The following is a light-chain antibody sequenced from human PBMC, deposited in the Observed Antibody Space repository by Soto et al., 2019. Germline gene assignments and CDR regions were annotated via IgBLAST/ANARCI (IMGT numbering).Light chain of an antibody. V-gene: IGKV3-15*01. CDR1: QSVSSH. CDR2: GAS. Sequence: EIVMAQSRATLSVSLGEGAFRSCRASQSVSSHLAWSQQKRGQAPRLLIYGASTRATGIPARFSGSGSGTEFTLTFSILQSEDFEIYYCKQYDNWLITFGQGTLLENK. CDR3: KQYDNWLIT. J-gene: IGKJ5*01.